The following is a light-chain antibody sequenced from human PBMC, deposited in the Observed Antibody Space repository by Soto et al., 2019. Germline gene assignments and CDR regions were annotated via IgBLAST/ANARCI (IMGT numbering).Light chain of an antibody. CDR2: RTS. V-gene: IGKV3-20*01. J-gene: IGKJ1*01. CDR3: QQYDSSPRT. Sequence: EIVLTQSPGTLSLSPGERATLSCRASQSVSSSYLAWYQQKPGQAPRLLIYRTSNRATGIPDRFSGSGSGTDSTLTISRLEPEDFAVYWCQQYDSSPRTFGQGTKVDIK. CDR1: QSVSSSY.